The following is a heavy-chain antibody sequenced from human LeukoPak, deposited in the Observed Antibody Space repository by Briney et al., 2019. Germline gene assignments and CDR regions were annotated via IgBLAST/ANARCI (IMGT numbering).Heavy chain of an antibody. D-gene: IGHD4-17*01. CDR1: GGSFSGYY. CDR2: IDHSGST. CDR3: ARLYGDYVSLGSDY. Sequence: SETLSLTCAVYGGSFSGYYWSWIRQPLGKGLEWIGEIDHSGSTNYNPSLKSRVTISVDTSKNQFSLKLSSVTAADTAVYYCARLYGDYVSLGSDYWGQGTLVTVSS. V-gene: IGHV4-34*01. J-gene: IGHJ4*02.